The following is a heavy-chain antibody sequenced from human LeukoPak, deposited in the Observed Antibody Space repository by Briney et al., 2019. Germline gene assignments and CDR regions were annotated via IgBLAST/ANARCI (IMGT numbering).Heavy chain of an antibody. D-gene: IGHD3-10*01. CDR1: GGSFSGYY. V-gene: IGHV4-34*01. CDR3: ARGLITMVRGVVYYFDY. Sequence: PSETLSLTCAVYGGSFSGYYRSWIRQPPGKGLEWIGEINHSGSTNYNPSLKSRVTISVDTSKNQFSLKLSSVTAADTAVYYCARGLITMVRGVVYYFDYWGQGTLVTVSS. J-gene: IGHJ4*02. CDR2: INHSGST.